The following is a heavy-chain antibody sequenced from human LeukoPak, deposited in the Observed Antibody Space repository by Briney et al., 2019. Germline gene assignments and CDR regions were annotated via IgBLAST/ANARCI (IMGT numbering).Heavy chain of an antibody. CDR1: GGSISSYY. D-gene: IGHD4-17*01. CDR3: ARRMTTVTIFMSPTRPYWYFDL. V-gene: IGHV4-59*08. CDR2: IYYSGST. J-gene: IGHJ2*01. Sequence: SETLSLTCTVSGGSISSYYWSWIRQPPGKGLEWVGYIYYSGSTNYNPSLKSRVTISVDTSKNQFSLKLSSVTAADTAVYYCARRMTTVTIFMSPTRPYWYFDLWGRGTLVTVSS.